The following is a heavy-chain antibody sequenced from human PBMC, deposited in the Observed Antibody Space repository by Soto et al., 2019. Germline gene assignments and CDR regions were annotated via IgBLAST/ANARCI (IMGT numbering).Heavy chain of an antibody. CDR1: GYSFTSYW. D-gene: IGHD3-10*01. Sequence: GESLKISCKGSGYSFTSYWIGWVRQMPGKGLEWMGIIYPGDSDTRYSPSFQGQVTISADKSISTAYLQWSSLKASDTAMYYCASPTMVRGVIMEYDAFDIWGQGTMVTVSS. CDR2: IYPGDSDT. V-gene: IGHV5-51*01. J-gene: IGHJ3*02. CDR3: ASPTMVRGVIMEYDAFDI.